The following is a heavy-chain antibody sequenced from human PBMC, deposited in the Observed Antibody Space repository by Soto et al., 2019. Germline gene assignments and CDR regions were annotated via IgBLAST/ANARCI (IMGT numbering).Heavy chain of an antibody. D-gene: IGHD5-18*01. J-gene: IGHJ4*02. Sequence: SVKVSCKASGGTFSSYAISWVRQAPGQGLEWMGGIIPIFGTANYAQKFQGRVTITADESTSTAYMELSSLRSEDTAVYYCARGGRGYSYGYRYFDYWGQGTLVTVS. V-gene: IGHV1-69*13. CDR1: GGTFSSYA. CDR3: ARGGRGYSYGYRYFDY. CDR2: IIPIFGTA.